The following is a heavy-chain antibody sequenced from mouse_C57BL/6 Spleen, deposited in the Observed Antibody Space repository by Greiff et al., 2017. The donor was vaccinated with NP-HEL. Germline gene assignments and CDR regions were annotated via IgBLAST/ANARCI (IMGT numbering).Heavy chain of an antibody. D-gene: IGHD2-3*01. Sequence: DVKLVESGGGLVQPGGSLKLSCAASGFTFSDYYMYWVRQTPEKRLEWVAYISNGGGSTYYPDTVKGRFTISRDNAKNTLYLQMSRLKSEDTAMYYCARLYDGTWYFDVWGTGTTGTVSS. V-gene: IGHV5-12*01. CDR1: GFTFSDYY. J-gene: IGHJ1*03. CDR3: ARLYDGTWYFDV. CDR2: ISNGGGST.